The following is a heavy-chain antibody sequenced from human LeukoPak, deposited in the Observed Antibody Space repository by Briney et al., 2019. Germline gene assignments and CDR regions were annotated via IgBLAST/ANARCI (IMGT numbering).Heavy chain of an antibody. D-gene: IGHD6-6*01. Sequence: GGSLRLSCAASGFTFSSYWMSWVRQAPGKGLEWVANIKQGGSEKYYVDSVKGRFTISRDNAKNSLYLQMNSLRAEDTAVYYCARARSSIAAPSDYWGQGTLVTVSS. CDR3: ARARSSIAAPSDY. V-gene: IGHV3-7*01. CDR1: GFTFSSYW. J-gene: IGHJ4*02. CDR2: IKQGGSEK.